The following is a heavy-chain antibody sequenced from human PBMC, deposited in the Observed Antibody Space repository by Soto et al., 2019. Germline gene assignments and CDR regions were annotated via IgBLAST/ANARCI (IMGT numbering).Heavy chain of an antibody. CDR2: TRNSGHGYAT. CDR1: GFTFSEFT. CDR3: TRHDPTGHSDY. Sequence: LRLSCAASGFTFSEFTIHWVRQASGKGLEWVGRTRNSGHGYATEYAASVKGMFTISRDNSKTTAYLQMNSLKTDDTAVYYCTRHDPTGHSDYWGQGTLVTVSS. V-gene: IGHV3-73*01. J-gene: IGHJ4*02.